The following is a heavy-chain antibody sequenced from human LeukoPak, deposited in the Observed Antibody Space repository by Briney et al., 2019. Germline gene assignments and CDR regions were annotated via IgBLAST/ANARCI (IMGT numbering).Heavy chain of an antibody. D-gene: IGHD1-26*01. Sequence: SETLSLTCTVSGGSISSYYWSWIRQPPGKGLEWIGYIYYSGSTNYNPSLKSRVTISVDTSKNQFSLKLSSVTAADTAVYYCARGILVGDYFDYWGQGTLVTVSS. J-gene: IGHJ4*02. CDR3: ARGILVGDYFDY. V-gene: IGHV4-59*08. CDR1: GGSISSYY. CDR2: IYYSGST.